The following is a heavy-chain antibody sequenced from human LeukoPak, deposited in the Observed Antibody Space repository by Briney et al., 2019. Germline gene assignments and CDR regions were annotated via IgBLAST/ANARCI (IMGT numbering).Heavy chain of an antibody. Sequence: PGGSLRLSCAASGFTFSSYGMHWVRQAPGKGLEWVAVISYDGSNKYYADSVKGRFTISRDNSKNTLYLQMNSLRAEDTAVYYCAKDSQFYRGVRGVIPDYWGQGPLVTVSS. J-gene: IGHJ4*02. CDR2: ISYDGSNK. D-gene: IGHD3-10*01. V-gene: IGHV3-30*18. CDR3: AKDSQFYRGVRGVIPDY. CDR1: GFTFSSYG.